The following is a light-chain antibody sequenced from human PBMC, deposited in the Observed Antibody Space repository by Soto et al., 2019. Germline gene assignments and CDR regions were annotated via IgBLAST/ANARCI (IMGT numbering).Light chain of an antibody. CDR2: KAS. Sequence: DIQMTQSPSSLSASVGDRVTITCRASQSISSWLAWYQQKPGKAPKLLIYKASSLESGVPSRFSGSGSGTEFTLTISSLQPDDFATYYCQQYNSITWTFGQGTKVDI. J-gene: IGKJ1*01. CDR3: QQYNSITWT. V-gene: IGKV1-5*03. CDR1: QSISSW.